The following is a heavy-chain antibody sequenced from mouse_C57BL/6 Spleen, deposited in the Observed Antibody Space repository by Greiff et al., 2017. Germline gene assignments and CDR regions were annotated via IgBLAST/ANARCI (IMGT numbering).Heavy chain of an antibody. D-gene: IGHD1-1*01. CDR2: FDPNSGGT. CDR1: GYTFTSYW. CDR3: ARWGTTVVEIWYFDV. V-gene: IGHV1-72*01. Sequence: VQLQQPGAELVKPGASVKLSCKASGYTFTSYWMHWVKQRPGRGLEWIGRFDPNSGGTKYNEKFKSKATLTVDKSSSTAYMQLSILTSEDSAVYYCARWGTTVVEIWYFDVWGTGTTVTVAS. J-gene: IGHJ1*03.